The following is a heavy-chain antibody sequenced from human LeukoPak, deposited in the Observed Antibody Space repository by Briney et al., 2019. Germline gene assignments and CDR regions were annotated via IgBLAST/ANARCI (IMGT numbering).Heavy chain of an antibody. J-gene: IGHJ4*02. CDR1: GLTFSTYS. D-gene: IGHD6-19*01. V-gene: IGHV3-23*01. Sequence: EGSLRLSCAVSGLTFSTYSMTWVRRGPGKGLEWVSSIYNSGAKIFYADPVKGRFTISRDNSKNMLYLQMNSLRVEDTAVYYCAKDVAPDSGWDLDYWGQGTLVTVSS. CDR2: IYNSGAKI. CDR3: AKDVAPDSGWDLDY.